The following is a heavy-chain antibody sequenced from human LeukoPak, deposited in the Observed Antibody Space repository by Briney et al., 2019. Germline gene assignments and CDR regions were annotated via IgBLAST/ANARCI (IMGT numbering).Heavy chain of an antibody. V-gene: IGHV4-59*08. D-gene: IGHD1/OR15-1a*01. J-gene: IGHJ5*01. CDR2: IYYGGRT. Sequence: SETLSLTCTVSGGSISSYYWSWIRQPPGKGLEWIGYIYYGGRTNYNPSLKSRATMSIDTAKNQSSLNLTSVTAADTAVYYCARSISGTRSKFDCWGQGTLVTVSS. CDR3: ARSISGTRSKFDC. CDR1: GGSISSYY.